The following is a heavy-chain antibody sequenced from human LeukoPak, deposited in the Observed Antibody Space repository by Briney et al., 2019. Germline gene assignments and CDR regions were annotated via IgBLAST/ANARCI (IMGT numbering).Heavy chain of an antibody. CDR1: GYIFTGYH. V-gene: IGHV1-2*02. J-gene: IGHJ5*02. CDR2: INPNSGVT. D-gene: IGHD4-17*01. CDR3: ARGQAYDYGVLDA. Sequence: GASVKVSCKASGYIFTGYHIHWVRQAPGQGLEWMGWINPNSGVTNYAQEFQGRVTMTRDTSISTAYMELSRLRSDDTAVYYCARGQAYDYGVLDAWGQGTHVTVSS.